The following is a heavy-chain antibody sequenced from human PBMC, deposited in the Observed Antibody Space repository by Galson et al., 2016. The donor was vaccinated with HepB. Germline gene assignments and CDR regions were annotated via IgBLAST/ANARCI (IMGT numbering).Heavy chain of an antibody. V-gene: IGHV1-46*01. CDR2: INPSGGTT. Sequence: SVKVSCKASGYTFTSYDMHWVRQAPGQGLEWMGLINPSGGTTGYAQKFQGRVTMTRDTSTSTVYMELSSLRSEDTAVYYCARCRPVLMITFGGAYDSWGQGTLVTVSS. J-gene: IGHJ4*02. CDR1: GYTFTSYD. CDR3: ARCRPVLMITFGGAYDS. D-gene: IGHD3-16*01.